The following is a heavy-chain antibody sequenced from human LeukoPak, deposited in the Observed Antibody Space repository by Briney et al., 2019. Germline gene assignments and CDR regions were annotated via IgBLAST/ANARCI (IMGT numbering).Heavy chain of an antibody. CDR3: ARVVSGGLRYFDWL. D-gene: IGHD3-9*01. J-gene: IGHJ4*02. CDR2: ISSYNGDT. V-gene: IGHV1-18*01. CDR1: GYTFSNYG. Sequence: SVKVSCKAPGYTFSNYGIGWVRQAPGQGLEWMGWISSYNGDTDYAQKLQGRVTMTTDTSTSTAYVELRSLRSDDTAVYYCARVVSGGLRYFDWLWGQGTLVTVSS.